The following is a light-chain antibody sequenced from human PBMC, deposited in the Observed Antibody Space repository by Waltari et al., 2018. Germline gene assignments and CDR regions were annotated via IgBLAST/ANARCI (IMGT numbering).Light chain of an antibody. J-gene: IGKJ5*01. Sequence: AIQLTQSPSSLSASVGDRVTITCRASQDISTALAWYQQKSGEAPKLLIYDASTLGSGVPSRFSGSGTGTDFTLTISRLQPEDFSTYHCQQFHNYPPTFGQGTRLGIK. CDR3: QQFHNYPPT. CDR2: DAS. V-gene: IGKV1D-13*01. CDR1: QDISTA.